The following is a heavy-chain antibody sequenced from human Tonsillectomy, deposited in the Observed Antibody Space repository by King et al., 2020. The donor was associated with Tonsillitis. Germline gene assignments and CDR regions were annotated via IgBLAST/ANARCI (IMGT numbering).Heavy chain of an antibody. D-gene: IGHD6-13*01. CDR2: IFYSGST. CDR3: ARQGMYSRSWYFDY. V-gene: IGHV4-59*08. J-gene: IGHJ4*02. CDR1: GASISSYY. Sequence: VQLQESGPGLVKPSETLSLTCTVSGASISSYYWSWIRQPPGKGLEWIGYIFYSGSTNYNPSLKSRVTMSVDTSKNQLSLKLSSVTAADTAVYYCARQGMYSRSWYFDYWGQGTLVTVSS.